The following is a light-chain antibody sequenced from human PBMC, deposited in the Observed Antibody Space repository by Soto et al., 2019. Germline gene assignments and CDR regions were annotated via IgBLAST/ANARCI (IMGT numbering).Light chain of an antibody. CDR1: SSDVGSYNL. CDR2: EDT. Sequence: QSALTQPASVSGSPGQSITISCTGTSSDVGSYNLVSWYQQHPGKAPKLMIYEDTKRPSGVSNRFSGSKSGNTASLTISGLQAEDEADYYCCSYAGSSTHVVFGGGTQLTVL. V-gene: IGLV2-23*01. CDR3: CSYAGSSTHVV. J-gene: IGLJ2*01.